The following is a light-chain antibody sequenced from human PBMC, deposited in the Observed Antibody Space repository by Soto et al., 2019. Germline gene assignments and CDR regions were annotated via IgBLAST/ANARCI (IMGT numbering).Light chain of an antibody. CDR3: CSYAGSGPFYV. V-gene: IGLV2-23*02. CDR1: SSDVGSYNL. Sequence: LTQPASVSGSPGQSITISCTGTSSDVGSYNLVSWYQQHPGKAPKLMIYEVSKRPSGVSNRFSGSKSGNTASLTISGLQAGDEADYYCCSYAGSGPFYVFGTGTKVTVL. J-gene: IGLJ1*01. CDR2: EVS.